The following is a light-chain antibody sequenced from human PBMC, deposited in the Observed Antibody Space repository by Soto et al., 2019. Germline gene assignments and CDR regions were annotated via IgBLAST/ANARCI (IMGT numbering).Light chain of an antibody. CDR2: EVS. V-gene: IGLV2-8*01. CDR1: SSDVGGYNY. J-gene: IGLJ2*01. CDR3: SSYAGSNNFVV. Sequence: QSLLTQPPSASGSPGQSGTISCTGTSSDVGGYNYVSWYQQHPGKAPKLMIYEVSKRPSGVPDRFSGSKSGNTASLTVSGLQAEDEADYYCSSYAGSNNFVVFGGGTKLTVL.